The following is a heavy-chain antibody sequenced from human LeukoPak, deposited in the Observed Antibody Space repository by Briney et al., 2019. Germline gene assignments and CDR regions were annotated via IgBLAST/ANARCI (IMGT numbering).Heavy chain of an antibody. CDR2: LDSGGSA. CDR3: ARDHVVASGAVAY. CDR1: GFKFDDYG. D-gene: IGHD2-15*01. Sequence: GGSLRLSCTASGFKFDDYGMTWVRQAPGKGLEWLSVLDSGGSAIYADSVRGRFTISRDNSKNTLHLQMDSLTIGDSALYYCARDHVVASGAVAYWGQGTLVTVSS. J-gene: IGHJ4*02. V-gene: IGHV3-23*01.